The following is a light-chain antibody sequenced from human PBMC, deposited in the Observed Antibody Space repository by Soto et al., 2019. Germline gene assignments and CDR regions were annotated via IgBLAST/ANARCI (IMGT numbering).Light chain of an antibody. CDR3: QQLDSYPLT. CDR1: QGISSY. J-gene: IGKJ3*01. Sequence: IQLTQSPSSLSASVGDRVTITCRASQGISSYLAWYQQKPGKAPKLLIYAASTSQSGVPSRFSGSGSETDFTLTISSLQPEDFATYYCQQLDSYPLTFGPGTKVDLK. CDR2: AAS. V-gene: IGKV1-9*01.